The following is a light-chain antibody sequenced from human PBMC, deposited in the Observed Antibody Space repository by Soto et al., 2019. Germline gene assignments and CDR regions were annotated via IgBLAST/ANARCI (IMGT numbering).Light chain of an antibody. CDR2: DNN. V-gene: IGLV1-51*01. CDR1: SSNIGDNY. J-gene: IGLJ2*01. Sequence: QSVLTQPPSVSAAPGQKVSISCSGSSSNIGDNYVSWYQHFPGTAPKLLIYDNNKRPLAIPDRFSGSKSGTSATLGITGLQTGDEADYFCGTWDSSLSGVVFGGGTQLTVL. CDR3: GTWDSSLSGVV.